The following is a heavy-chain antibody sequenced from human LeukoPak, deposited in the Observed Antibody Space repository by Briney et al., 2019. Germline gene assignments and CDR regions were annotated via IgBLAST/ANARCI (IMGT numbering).Heavy chain of an antibody. CDR1: GFTFSSYS. CDR2: INSDGSST. CDR3: ARARVAGKKPYYYYMDV. D-gene: IGHD6-19*01. J-gene: IGHJ6*03. V-gene: IGHV3-74*01. Sequence: GGSLRLSCAASGFTFSSYSMNWVRQAPGKGLVWVSRINSDGSSTSYADSVKGRFTISRDNAKNTLYLQMNSLRAEDTAVYYCARARVAGKKPYYYYMDVWGKGTTVTVSS.